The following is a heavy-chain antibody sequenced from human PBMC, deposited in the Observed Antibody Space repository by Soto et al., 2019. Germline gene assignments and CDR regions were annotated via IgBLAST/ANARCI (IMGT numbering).Heavy chain of an antibody. D-gene: IGHD3-10*01. J-gene: IGHJ5*02. Sequence: QVEVVQSGAEVKKPGASVKVSCETSGYTFSSYGTNWVRQAPGHGLEWMGWINNYSGNTKYAQRFQGRITMSTDTXTXTAYMEVRSLTYDDTAVYYCARTYYYGSGTHYRFDPWGQGTLVTVSS. V-gene: IGHV1-18*01. CDR1: GYTFSSYG. CDR3: ARTYYYGSGTHYRFDP. CDR2: INNYSGNT.